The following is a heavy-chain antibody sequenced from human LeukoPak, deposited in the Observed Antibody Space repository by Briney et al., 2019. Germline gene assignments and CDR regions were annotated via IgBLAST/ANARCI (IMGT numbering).Heavy chain of an antibody. D-gene: IGHD2-21*01. V-gene: IGHV3-30*02. CDR1: GFTFSSYG. Sequence: GGSLRLYCAASGFTFSSYGMHWVRQAPGKGLEWVAFIRYDGSNKYYADSVKGRFTISRDNSKNTLYLQMNSLRAEDTAVYYCAKDNLAYCGGDCSYFDYWGQGTLVTVSS. CDR2: IRYDGSNK. CDR3: AKDNLAYCGGDCSYFDY. J-gene: IGHJ4*02.